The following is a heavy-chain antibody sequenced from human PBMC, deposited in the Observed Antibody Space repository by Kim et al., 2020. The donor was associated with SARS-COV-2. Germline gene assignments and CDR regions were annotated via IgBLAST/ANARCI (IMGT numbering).Heavy chain of an antibody. Sequence: GGSLRLSCAASGFTFDDYAMHWVRQAPGKGLEWVSGISWNSGSIGYADSVKGRFTISRDNAKNSLYLQMNSLRAEDTALYYCAKDLGDLYSGSYVDYWGQGTLVTVSS. CDR3: AKDLGDLYSGSYVDY. CDR2: ISWNSGSI. D-gene: IGHD1-26*01. V-gene: IGHV3-9*01. CDR1: GFTFDDYA. J-gene: IGHJ4*02.